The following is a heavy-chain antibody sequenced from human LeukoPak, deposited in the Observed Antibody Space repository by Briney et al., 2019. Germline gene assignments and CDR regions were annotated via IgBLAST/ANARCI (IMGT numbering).Heavy chain of an antibody. Sequence: GGSLRLSCAASGFTFSFYSMNWIRQAPGKGLEWVAYIDNLSNTIYYADSVKGRFTISRDNAKNSLYLQMNSLRADDTVVYYCARDRDGSGSYRIDYWGQGTLVTVSS. CDR2: IDNLSNTI. V-gene: IGHV3-48*01. D-gene: IGHD3-10*01. CDR1: GFTFSFYS. J-gene: IGHJ4*02. CDR3: ARDRDGSGSYRIDY.